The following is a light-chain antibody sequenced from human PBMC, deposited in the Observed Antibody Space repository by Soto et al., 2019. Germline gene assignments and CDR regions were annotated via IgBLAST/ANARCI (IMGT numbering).Light chain of an antibody. J-gene: IGKJ2*01. Sequence: DIQMTQSPSSLSASVGDRVTITCRASQTIITHLNWYQQKPGNAPNLLIYAASNLQGGVPSRFSGSASGTTYTLTISSLQLEDFAPYYCQQTYRTPYTFGQGTKVEIK. V-gene: IGKV1-39*01. CDR1: QTIITH. CDR3: QQTYRTPYT. CDR2: AAS.